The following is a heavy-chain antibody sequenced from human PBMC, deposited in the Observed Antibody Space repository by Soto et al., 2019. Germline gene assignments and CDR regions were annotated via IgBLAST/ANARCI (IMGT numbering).Heavy chain of an antibody. J-gene: IGHJ6*02. CDR2: SIPIFGTA. CDR3: ARGGAGYDYYYYYGMDV. D-gene: IGHD5-12*01. CDR1: GGTFSSYA. Sequence: SVKVSCKASGGTFSSYAISWVRQAPGQGLEWMGGSIPIFGTADYAQKFQGRVTITADESTSTAYMELSSLRSEDTAVYYCARGGAGYDYYYYYGMDVWGQGTTVTVSS. V-gene: IGHV1-69*13.